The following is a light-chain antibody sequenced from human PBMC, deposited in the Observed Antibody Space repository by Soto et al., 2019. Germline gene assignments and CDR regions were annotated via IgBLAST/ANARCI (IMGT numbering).Light chain of an antibody. CDR3: QQYSNRPRT. J-gene: IGKJ2*01. CDR1: QSVSSN. Sequence: EIVMTQSPATLSVSPGERATLSCRASQSVSSNLAWYQQKPGQAPRLLIYGVSTRAAGIPARFSGSGSGTEFTLTISSLQSEDFAVYYCQQYSNRPRTFGQGTKLEIK. V-gene: IGKV3-15*01. CDR2: GVS.